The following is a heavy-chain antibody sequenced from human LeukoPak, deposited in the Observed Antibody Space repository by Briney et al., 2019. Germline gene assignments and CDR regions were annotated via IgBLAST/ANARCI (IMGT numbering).Heavy chain of an antibody. Sequence: GGSLRLSCAASGFTFRSYDMHWVRQATAKGLEWVSGIGTAGEIYYPGSVKGRFTISRENAKSSLYLQMNSLRAGDTAVYYCARAAYSSTWYSRYFDLWGRGTLVTVSS. CDR1: GFTFRSYD. J-gene: IGHJ2*01. CDR2: IGTAGEI. V-gene: IGHV3-13*01. D-gene: IGHD6-13*01. CDR3: ARAAYSSTWYSRYFDL.